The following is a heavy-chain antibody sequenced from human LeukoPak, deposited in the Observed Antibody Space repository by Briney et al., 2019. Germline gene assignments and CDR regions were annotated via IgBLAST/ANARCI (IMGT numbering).Heavy chain of an antibody. D-gene: IGHD1-26*01. CDR2: ISYDGSNK. CDR1: GFTFSSYG. Sequence: GRSLRLSCAASGFTFSSYGMHWVRQAPGKGLEWVAVISYDGSNKYYADSVKGRLTISRDNSKNTLYLQMNSLRAEDTAVYYCAKEHQGVGAYYYYYGMDVWGQGTTVTVSS. J-gene: IGHJ6*02. V-gene: IGHV3-30*18. CDR3: AKEHQGVGAYYYYYGMDV.